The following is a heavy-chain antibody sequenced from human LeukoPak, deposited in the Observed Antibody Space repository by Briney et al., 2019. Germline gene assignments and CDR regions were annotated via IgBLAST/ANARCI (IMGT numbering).Heavy chain of an antibody. CDR3: ARGRQDVNMIVVVMTAVSYYLDV. V-gene: IGHV4-34*01. CDR1: GGSFSGYY. J-gene: IGHJ6*03. Sequence: SETLSLTCAVYGGSFSGYYWTWIRQTPEKGLEWIGEMNPSGSTNYNPSLKSRVTISVDTSKNQFSLELSSVTAADTAVYYCARGRQDVNMIVVVMTAVSYYLDVWGKGTTVTVSS. D-gene: IGHD3-22*01. CDR2: MNPSGST.